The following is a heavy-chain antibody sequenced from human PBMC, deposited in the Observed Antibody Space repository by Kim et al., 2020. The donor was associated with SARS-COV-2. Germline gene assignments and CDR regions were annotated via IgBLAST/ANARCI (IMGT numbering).Heavy chain of an antibody. V-gene: IGHV1-24*01. CDR2: FDPEDGET. D-gene: IGHD1-26*01. Sequence: ASGKVSCKVSGYTLTELSMHWLRQAPGKGLEWMGGFDPEDGETIYAQKFQGRVTMTEDTSTDTAYMELSSLRSEDTAVYYCATDPLGATLFDYWGQGTLVTASS. CDR1: GYTLTELS. J-gene: IGHJ4*02. CDR3: ATDPLGATLFDY.